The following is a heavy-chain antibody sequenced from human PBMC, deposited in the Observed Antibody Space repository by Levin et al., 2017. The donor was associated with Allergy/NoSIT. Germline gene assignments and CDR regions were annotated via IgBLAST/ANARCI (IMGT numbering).Heavy chain of an antibody. CDR3: ARVDSDGPHDY. CDR1: GGSISSSSYY. V-gene: IGHV4-39*01. J-gene: IGHJ4*01. CDR2: IYYSGST. Sequence: SETLSLTCTVSGGSISSSSYYWGWIRQPPGKGLEWIGSIYYSGSTYYNPSLKSRVTISVDTSKNQFSLKLSSVTAADTAVYYCARVDSDGPHDYWGQGTLVTVSS. D-gene: IGHD5-18*01.